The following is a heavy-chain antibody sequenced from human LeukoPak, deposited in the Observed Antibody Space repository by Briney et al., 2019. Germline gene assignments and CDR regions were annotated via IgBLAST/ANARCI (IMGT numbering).Heavy chain of an antibody. CDR3: ARVGRSSWYTSWSEYFQH. J-gene: IGHJ1*01. V-gene: IGHV3-7*01. CDR1: GFTFSTYC. Sequence: GGSLRLSCAASGFTFSTYCMSWVRQAPGKGLEWVASIKQDGSEKYYVDSVKGRFTISRDNAKNSLFLQMSSLRADDTAVYYCARVGRSSWYTSWSEYFQHWGQGTLVTVSS. D-gene: IGHD6-13*01. CDR2: IKQDGSEK.